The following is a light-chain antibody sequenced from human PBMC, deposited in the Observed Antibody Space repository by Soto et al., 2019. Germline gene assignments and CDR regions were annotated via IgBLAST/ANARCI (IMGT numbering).Light chain of an antibody. V-gene: IGKV1-5*03. CDR3: QQYNSYPLT. CDR2: KAS. J-gene: IGKJ4*01. Sequence: DIQMTQSPSTLSASVGDRVTITCRASQSISSWLAWYQQEPGKASKLLIYKASSLESGVPSRFSGSGSGTEFTLTISSLQPDDFATYYCQQYNSYPLTFGGGTKVDI. CDR1: QSISSW.